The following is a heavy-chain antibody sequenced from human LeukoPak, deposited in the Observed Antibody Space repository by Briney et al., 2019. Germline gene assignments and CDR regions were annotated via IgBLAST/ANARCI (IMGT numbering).Heavy chain of an antibody. D-gene: IGHD2/OR15-2a*01. J-gene: IGHJ4*02. V-gene: IGHV3-7*01. Sequence: ETLSLTCSVAGGPISSYYWSWVRQAPGKGLEWVANIKQDGSEKYYVDSVKGRFTISRDNAKNSLYLQMNSLRAEDTAVYYCATDYFHPANPFDYWGQGTVVTVSS. CDR2: IKQDGSEK. CDR3: ATDYFHPANPFDY. CDR1: GGPISSYY.